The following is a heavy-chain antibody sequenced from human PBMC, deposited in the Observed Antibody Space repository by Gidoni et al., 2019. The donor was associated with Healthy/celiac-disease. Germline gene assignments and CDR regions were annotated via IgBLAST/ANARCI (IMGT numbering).Heavy chain of an antibody. V-gene: IGHV4-39*07. Sequence: QLQLQESGPGLVKPSETLSLTCTVSVGSISSSSYYWGWIRQPPGKGLEWIGSIYYSGSTYYNPSLKSRVTISVDTSKNQFSLKLSSVTAADTAVYYCARLYYYDSSGYLGIDYWGQGTLVTVSS. D-gene: IGHD3-22*01. CDR3: ARLYYYDSSGYLGIDY. CDR1: VGSISSSSYY. J-gene: IGHJ4*02. CDR2: IYYSGST.